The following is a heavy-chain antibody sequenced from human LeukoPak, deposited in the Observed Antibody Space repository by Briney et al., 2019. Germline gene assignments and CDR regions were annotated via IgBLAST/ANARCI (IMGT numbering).Heavy chain of an antibody. Sequence: GRSLRLSCAASGFTFSSYGMHWVRQAPGKGLEWVAFIRYDGSNKYYADSVKGRFTISRDNSKNTLYLQMNSLRAEDTAVYYCAKDYLAIYYDFWSGYSYYFDYWGQGTLVTVSS. J-gene: IGHJ4*02. CDR2: IRYDGSNK. CDR3: AKDYLAIYYDFWSGYSYYFDY. D-gene: IGHD3-3*01. CDR1: GFTFSSYG. V-gene: IGHV3-30*02.